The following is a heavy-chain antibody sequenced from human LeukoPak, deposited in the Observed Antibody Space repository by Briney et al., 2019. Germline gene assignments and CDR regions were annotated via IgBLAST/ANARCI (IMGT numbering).Heavy chain of an antibody. V-gene: IGHV3-11*01. J-gene: IGHJ6*03. CDR2: ISISGSTI. CDR3: ARDLGGGYSRYYYYMDV. D-gene: IGHD3-16*01. CDR1: GFTFSDYY. Sequence: GGSLRLSCAASGFTFSDYYMSWIRQAPGKGLEWVSYISISGSTIYYADSMKGRFTISRDNAKNSLYLQMNSLRAEDTAVYYCARDLGGGYSRYYYYMDVWGKGTTVTVSS.